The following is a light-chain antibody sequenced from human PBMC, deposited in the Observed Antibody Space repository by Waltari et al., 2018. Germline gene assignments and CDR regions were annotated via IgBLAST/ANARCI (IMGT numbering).Light chain of an antibody. J-gene: IGLJ2*01. Sequence: SPGQSITISCTGTSSDVGAYNYVSWYQQHPGKAPKLMIYEVSNRPSGLSNRFSGSKSGNTASLTISGLQAEDEADYYCSSYTTSSTVVFGGGTKLTVL. CDR2: EVS. CDR3: SSYTTSSTVV. CDR1: SSDVGAYNY. V-gene: IGLV2-14*01.